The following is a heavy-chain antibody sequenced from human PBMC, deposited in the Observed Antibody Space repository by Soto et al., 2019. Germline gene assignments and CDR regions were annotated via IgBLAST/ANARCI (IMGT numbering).Heavy chain of an antibody. CDR1: GFTFSSNA. CDR3: AKWSYLDY. J-gene: IGHJ4*02. D-gene: IGHD3-3*01. Sequence: GGSLRLSCTASGFTFSSNAMTWVRQAPGKGLEWVATISGSDGKTYYADSVKGRFSISRDTTRNTLYLQMNSLRADDTAIYYCAKWSYLDYWGQGTRVTVSS. V-gene: IGHV3-23*01. CDR2: ISGSDGKT.